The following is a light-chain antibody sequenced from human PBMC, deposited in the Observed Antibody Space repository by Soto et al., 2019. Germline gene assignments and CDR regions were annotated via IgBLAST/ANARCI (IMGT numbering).Light chain of an antibody. J-gene: IGKJ1*01. Sequence: DIVMTQSPDSLAVSLGERATINCRSSRSVFYSSNNRNYLAWYQQKPGQPPKLLIYWASTRESGVPDRFSGSGSETDFTLTISSLQAEDVAVYSCQQYYGTPWTFGQGTKVEIK. V-gene: IGKV4-1*01. CDR3: QQYYGTPWT. CDR2: WAS. CDR1: RSVFYSSNNRNY.